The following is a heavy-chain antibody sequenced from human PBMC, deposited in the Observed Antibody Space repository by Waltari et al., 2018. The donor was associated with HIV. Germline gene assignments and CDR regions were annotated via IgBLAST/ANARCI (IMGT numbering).Heavy chain of an antibody. CDR3: ARNGGSSYAYYFDY. CDR2: IYYNGRATYT. CDR1: PGSFDGYY. Sequence: QVQLQESGPGLVKPSETLSLTCTVSPGSFDGYYWSWVRQPPGKGLEWIGYIYYNGRATYTSYNPSLKCRVTISLDTSKKQFSLRLTSVTAADAATYSCARNGGSSYAYYFDYWGQGTLVNVSS. V-gene: IGHV4-59*01. D-gene: IGHD3-16*01. J-gene: IGHJ4*02.